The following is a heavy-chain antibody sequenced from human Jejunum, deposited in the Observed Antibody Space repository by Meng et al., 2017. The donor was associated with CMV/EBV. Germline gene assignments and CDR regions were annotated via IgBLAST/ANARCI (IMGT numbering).Heavy chain of an antibody. J-gene: IGHJ4*02. D-gene: IGHD2-2*02. CDR2: ISYDGNRQ. CDR3: AKILQDTYTAPMDY. CDR1: VFTFSSFG. V-gene: IGHV3-30*18. Sequence: SVFTFSSFGMHWVRQPPGKGLEWVAIISYDGNRQYYADSVKGRFTVYRDNSGDTLYLQLNSLTVEDTAVYYCAKILQDTYTAPMDYWGQGTLVTVSS.